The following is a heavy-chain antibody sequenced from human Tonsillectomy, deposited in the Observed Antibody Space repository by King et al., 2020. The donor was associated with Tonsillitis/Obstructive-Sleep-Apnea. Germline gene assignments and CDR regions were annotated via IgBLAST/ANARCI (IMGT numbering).Heavy chain of an antibody. CDR1: GFTVSSNY. CDR3: ARLGPNGGFDP. CDR2: IFGGGGT. J-gene: IGHJ5*02. Sequence: VQLVESGGGLIQPGGSLRLSCAASGFTVSSNYMSWVRQAPGKGLEWVSVIFGGGGTYYQDAVKGRFTISRDNSKNTLYLQRNSRRAEDTAVYYCARLGPNGGFDPWGQGTLVTVSS. V-gene: IGHV3-53*01.